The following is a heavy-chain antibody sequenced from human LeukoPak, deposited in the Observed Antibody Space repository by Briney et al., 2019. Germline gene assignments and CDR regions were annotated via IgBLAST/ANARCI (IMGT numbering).Heavy chain of an antibody. CDR3: AREEIAAAGRAYNWFDP. J-gene: IGHJ5*02. V-gene: IGHV1-69*04. Sequence: SVKFSCKASGGTFSSYAISWVRQAPGQGLEWMGRIIPILGIANYAQKFQGRVTITADKSTSTAYMELSSLRSEDTAVYYCAREEIAAAGRAYNWFDPWGQGTLVTVSS. CDR1: GGTFSSYA. D-gene: IGHD6-13*01. CDR2: IIPILGIA.